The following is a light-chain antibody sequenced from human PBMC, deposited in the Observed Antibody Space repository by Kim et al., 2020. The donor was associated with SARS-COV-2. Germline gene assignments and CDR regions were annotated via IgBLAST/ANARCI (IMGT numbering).Light chain of an antibody. CDR3: SSYTTSSTLV. CDR1: SSDIGDSKL. CDR2: DVS. J-gene: IGLJ2*01. V-gene: IGLV2-14*03. Sequence: GQSITISCSGTSSDIGDSKLVCWYQHLPSNAPKLIIYDVSNRPSGLSSRFSGSKSGHTASLTISGLKGEDEAVYYCSSYTTSSTLVFGGGTQLTVL.